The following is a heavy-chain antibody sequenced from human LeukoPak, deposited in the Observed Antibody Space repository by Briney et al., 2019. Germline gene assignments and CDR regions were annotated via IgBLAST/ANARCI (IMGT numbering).Heavy chain of an antibody. CDR1: GGSISSGGYY. V-gene: IGHV4-30-2*01. D-gene: IGHD4-17*01. J-gene: IGHJ4*02. Sequence: SETLSLTCTVSGGSISSGGYYWSWIRQPPGKGLEWIGYIYHSGSTYYNPSLKSRVTISVDRSKNQFSLKLSSVTAADTAVYYCARVYGDSPLGYWGQGTLVTVSS. CDR2: IYHSGST. CDR3: ARVYGDSPLGY.